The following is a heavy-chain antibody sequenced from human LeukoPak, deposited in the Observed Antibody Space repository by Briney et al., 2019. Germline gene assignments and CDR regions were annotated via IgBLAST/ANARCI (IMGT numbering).Heavy chain of an antibody. CDR3: AKTSYGDYGMDA. CDR2: INPNSGGT. D-gene: IGHD4-17*01. Sequence: ASVKVSCKASGYTFTGYYMHWVRQAPGQGLEWMGWINPNSGGTNYAQKFQGRVTMTRDTSISTAYMELSRLRSDDTAVYYCAKTSYGDYGMDAWGQGTTVTVSS. V-gene: IGHV1-2*02. CDR1: GYTFTGYY. J-gene: IGHJ6*02.